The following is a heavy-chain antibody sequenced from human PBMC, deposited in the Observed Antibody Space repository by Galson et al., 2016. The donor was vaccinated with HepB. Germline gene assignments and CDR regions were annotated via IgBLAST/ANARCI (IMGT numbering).Heavy chain of an antibody. CDR2: ILYDGSNK. V-gene: IGHV3-30*09. Sequence: SLRLSCAASGFSFSDYAVHWVRQAPGKGLERVATILYDGSNKYYVDSVKGRFAVSRDNSRNTVYLQMNSLRPEDAAVFYCASRDNGDRIWWGQGTLVTVSS. CDR3: ASRDNGDRIW. CDR1: GFSFSDYA. D-gene: IGHD2-8*01. J-gene: IGHJ4*02.